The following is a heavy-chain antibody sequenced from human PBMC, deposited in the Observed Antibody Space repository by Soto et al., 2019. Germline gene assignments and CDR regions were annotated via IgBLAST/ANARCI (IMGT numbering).Heavy chain of an antibody. CDR2: ISYDGSNK. CDR1: GFTFSSYG. Sequence: RLSCAASGFTFSSYGMHWVRQAPGKGLEWVAVISYDGSNKYYADSVKGRFTISRDNSKNTLYLQMNSLRAEDTAVYYCAKGEIGTNYYYYGMDVWGQGTTVTVSS. J-gene: IGHJ6*02. D-gene: IGHD3-16*01. CDR3: AKGEIGTNYYYYGMDV. V-gene: IGHV3-30*18.